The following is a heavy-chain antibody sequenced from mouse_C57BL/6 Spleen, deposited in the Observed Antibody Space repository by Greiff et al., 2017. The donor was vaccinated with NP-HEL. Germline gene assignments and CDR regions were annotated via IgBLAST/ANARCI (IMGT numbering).Heavy chain of an antibody. Sequence: VQLQQSGAELVKPGASVKLSCKASGYTFTSYWMHWVKQRPGQGLEWIGMIHPNSGSTNYNEKFKSKATLTVDKSSSTAYMQLSSLTSEDSAVYYCASGDGYTWFAYWGQGTLVTVSA. CDR1: GYTFTSYW. CDR3: ASGDGYTWFAY. J-gene: IGHJ3*01. V-gene: IGHV1-64*01. D-gene: IGHD2-3*01. CDR2: IHPNSGST.